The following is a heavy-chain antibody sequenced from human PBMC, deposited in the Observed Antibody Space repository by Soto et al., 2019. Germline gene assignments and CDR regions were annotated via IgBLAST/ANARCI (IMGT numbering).Heavy chain of an antibody. J-gene: IGHJ4*02. D-gene: IGHD1-1*01. CDR3: ARATVTTCCTSAY. CDR2: IYYSGST. Sequence: SETLSLTCTVSGGSISSYYWSWIRQPPGKGLEWIGYIYYSGSTNYNPSLKSRVTISVDTSKNQFSLKLSSVTAADTAVYYCARATVTTCCTSAYCGQGSLVPVSS. CDR1: GGSISSYY. V-gene: IGHV4-59*01.